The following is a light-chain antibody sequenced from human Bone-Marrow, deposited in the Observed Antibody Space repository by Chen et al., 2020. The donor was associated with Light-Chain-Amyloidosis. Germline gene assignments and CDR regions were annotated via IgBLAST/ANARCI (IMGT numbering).Light chain of an antibody. CDR2: EDY. CDR3: QSADSSGTYEVI. V-gene: IGLV3-25*03. J-gene: IGLJ2*01. CDR1: DLPTKY. Sequence: SYELTQPPSVSVSPGQTARITCSGDDLPTKYAYWYQQKPGQAPVLVLHEDYERPSGISERFSGSSAGTTATLTISGVQAEDKTDYHCQSADSSGTYEVICGGGTKLTVL.